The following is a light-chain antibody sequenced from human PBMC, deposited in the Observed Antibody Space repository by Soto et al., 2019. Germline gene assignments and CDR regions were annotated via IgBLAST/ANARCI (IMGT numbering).Light chain of an antibody. CDR2: DAS. J-gene: IGKJ1*01. V-gene: IGKV3-20*01. Sequence: ENVLTQSPGTLSMSPGERVTLSCRASQDIRSHLAWYQQKPGQAPRLLIFDASSRATGIPDRFSGSGSGTDFTLSISSREPEDFAVYYCRQYGTSPRTFGQGTRLEIK. CDR3: RQYGTSPRT. CDR1: QDIRSH.